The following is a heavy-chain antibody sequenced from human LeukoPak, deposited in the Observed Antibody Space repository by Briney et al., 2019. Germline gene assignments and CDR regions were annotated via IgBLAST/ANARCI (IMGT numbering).Heavy chain of an antibody. V-gene: IGHV4-34*01. D-gene: IGHD3-3*01. Sequence: SETLSLTCTVSGGSISGYYWSWIRQPPGKGLEWIGETNHSGSTNYNPSLKSRVTISVDTSKNQFSLKLSSVTAADTAVYYCARDQQAGYDFWSGYYTRWFDPWGQGTLVTVSS. CDR1: GGSISGYY. J-gene: IGHJ5*02. CDR2: TNHSGST. CDR3: ARDQQAGYDFWSGYYTRWFDP.